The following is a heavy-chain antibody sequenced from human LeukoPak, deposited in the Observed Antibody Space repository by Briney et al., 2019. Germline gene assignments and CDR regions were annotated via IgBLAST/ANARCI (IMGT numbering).Heavy chain of an antibody. J-gene: IGHJ4*02. D-gene: IGHD1-26*01. CDR3: AKRSLSGSYLGFDY. Sequence: PGGSLRLSCAASGFTVSSNYMSWVRQAPGKGLEWVSVIYSGGSTYYADSVKGRFTISRDNSKSTLYLQMNSLRAEDTAIYYCAKRSLSGSYLGFDYWGQGTLVTVSS. CDR1: GFTVSSNY. V-gene: IGHV3-53*01. CDR2: IYSGGST.